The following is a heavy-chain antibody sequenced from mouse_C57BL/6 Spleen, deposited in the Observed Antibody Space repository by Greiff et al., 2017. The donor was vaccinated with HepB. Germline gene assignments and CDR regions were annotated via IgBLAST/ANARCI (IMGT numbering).Heavy chain of an antibody. V-gene: IGHV3-6*01. CDR2: ISYDGSN. J-gene: IGHJ1*03. CDR3: ARWVTTPYWYFDV. CDR1: GYSITSGYY. Sequence: EVKVEESGPGLVKPSQSLSLTCSVTGYSITSGYYWNWIRQFPGNKLEWMGYISYDGSNNYNPSLKNRISITRDTSKNQFFLKLNSVTTEDTATYYCARWVTTPYWYFDVWGTGTTVTVSS. D-gene: IGHD2-2*01.